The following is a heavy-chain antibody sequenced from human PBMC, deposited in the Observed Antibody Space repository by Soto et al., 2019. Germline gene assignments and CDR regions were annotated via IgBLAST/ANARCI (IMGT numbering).Heavy chain of an antibody. V-gene: IGHV1-18*01. Sequence: QVQLVQSGAEVKKPGASVMVSCKASGYTFTSYGISWVRQAPGHGLEWMGWIRPYNGNTNYAQQLQGRVTMTTDTSTSTAYMELRILGSDDRAVYYCAGDLPTMDVWGQGTRVSVSS. CDR1: GYTFTSYG. CDR3: AGDLPTMDV. CDR2: IRPYNGNT. J-gene: IGHJ6*02.